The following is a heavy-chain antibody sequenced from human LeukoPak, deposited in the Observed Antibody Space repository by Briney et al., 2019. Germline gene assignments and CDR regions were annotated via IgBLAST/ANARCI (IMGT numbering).Heavy chain of an antibody. D-gene: IGHD4-11*01. J-gene: IGHJ4*02. CDR3: ARDRSNSRDLDN. CDR2: IGSSTTSHI. Sequence: GGSLRLSCAASGFTFSDYSMNWVGQAPGKGLEWLSCIGSSTTSHIYYADSVKGRFTISRDNAKNSLYLQMNGLRPEDTAVYYCARDRSNSRDLDNWGQGALVTVSS. V-gene: IGHV3-21*01. CDR1: GFTFSDYS.